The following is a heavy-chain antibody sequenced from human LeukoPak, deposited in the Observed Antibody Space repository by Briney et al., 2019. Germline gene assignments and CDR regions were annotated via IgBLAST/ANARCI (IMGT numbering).Heavy chain of an antibody. CDR3: AKAIGGYDNY. V-gene: IGHV3-30*18. Sequence: PGGSLRLSCAASGFTFSSYGMHWVRQAPGKGLEWVAVISYDGSNKYYADSVKGRFTISRDNSKNTLYLQMNSLRAEDTAVYYCAKAIGGYDNYWGQGTLVTVSS. J-gene: IGHJ4*02. D-gene: IGHD5-12*01. CDR1: GFTFSSYG. CDR2: ISYDGSNK.